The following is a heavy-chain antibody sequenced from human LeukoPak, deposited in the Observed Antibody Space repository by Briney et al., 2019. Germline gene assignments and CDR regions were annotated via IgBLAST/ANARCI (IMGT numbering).Heavy chain of an antibody. J-gene: IGHJ3*01. V-gene: IGHV4-39*07. D-gene: IGHD3-22*01. CDR1: GGSISSSSYY. CDR2: IYYSGST. CDR3: AKSTYYYDTFVNAFDL. Sequence: SETLSLTCTVSGGSISSSSYYWGWIRQPPGKGLEWIGSIYYSGSTYYNPSLKSRVTISVDTSKNQFSLKLSSVTAADTAEYYCAKSTYYYDTFVNAFDLWGQGTVVTVST.